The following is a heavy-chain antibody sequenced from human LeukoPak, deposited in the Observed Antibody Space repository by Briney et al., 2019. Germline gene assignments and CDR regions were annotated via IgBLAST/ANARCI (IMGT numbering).Heavy chain of an antibody. V-gene: IGHV4-61*01. Sequence: NPSETLSLTCTVSGGSVSSGSYYWSWIRQPPGKGLEWIGYIYYSGSTNYNPSLKSRVTISVDTSKNQFSLKLSSVTAADTAVYYCARDDTYGWFDPWGQGTLVTVSS. CDR2: IYYSGST. CDR3: ARDDTYGWFDP. CDR1: GGSVSSGSYY. D-gene: IGHD5-18*01. J-gene: IGHJ5*02.